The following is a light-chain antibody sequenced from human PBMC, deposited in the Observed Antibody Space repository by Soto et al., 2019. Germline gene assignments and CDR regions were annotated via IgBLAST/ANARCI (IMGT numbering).Light chain of an antibody. J-gene: IGLJ1*01. V-gene: IGLV2-8*01. CDR1: SSDIGAYDY. Sequence: QSALTQPASLSGSPGQSITISCTGTSSDIGAYDYVSWYQHHPGKAPKLMIYEVTRRPSGVPDRFSGSKSGSTASLTVSGLLAEDEADYYCASYAGGNQVFGTGTKLTVL. CDR3: ASYAGGNQV. CDR2: EVT.